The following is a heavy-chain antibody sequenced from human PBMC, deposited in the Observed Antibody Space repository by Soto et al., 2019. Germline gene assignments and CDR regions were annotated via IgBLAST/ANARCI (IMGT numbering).Heavy chain of an antibody. D-gene: IGHD3-10*01. V-gene: IGHV4-61*01. J-gene: IGHJ6*02. CDR3: ASCITMVRGAAPYYYYGMDV. Sequence: TVSGGSVSSGSYYWSWIRQPPGKGLEWIGYIYYSGSTNYNPSLKSRVTISVDTSKNQFSLKLSSVTAADTAVYYCASCITMVRGAAPYYYYGMDVWGQGTTVTVSS. CDR2: IYYSGST. CDR1: GGSVSSGSYY.